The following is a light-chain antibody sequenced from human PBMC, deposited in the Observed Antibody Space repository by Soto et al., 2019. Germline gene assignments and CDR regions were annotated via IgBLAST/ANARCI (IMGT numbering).Light chain of an antibody. CDR3: CSYTGSSSYV. J-gene: IGLJ1*01. CDR2: DVT. V-gene: IGLV2-11*01. CDR1: SSDVGGYKH. Sequence: QSVVTQPHSVSGSPGQSVTISCTGTSSDVGGYKHVSWYQHHPGKAPKLIIYDVTERPSGVPDRFSGSRSGNTASLTISGLQAEDEADYYCCSYTGSSSYVFGIGTKVTVL.